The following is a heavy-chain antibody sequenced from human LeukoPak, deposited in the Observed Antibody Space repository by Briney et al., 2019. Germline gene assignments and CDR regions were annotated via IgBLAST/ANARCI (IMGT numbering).Heavy chain of an antibody. J-gene: IGHJ4*02. CDR3: ARQLGTVTTTSFDY. Sequence: SETLSLTCTVSGGSISSYYWSWIRQPPGKGLEWIGYIYYSGNTNYNPSLKSRVTISVDTSKNQFSLKLNSVTAADTAVYYCARQLGTVTTTSFDYWGQGTLVTVSS. CDR2: IYYSGNT. V-gene: IGHV4-59*08. CDR1: GGSISSYY. D-gene: IGHD4-17*01.